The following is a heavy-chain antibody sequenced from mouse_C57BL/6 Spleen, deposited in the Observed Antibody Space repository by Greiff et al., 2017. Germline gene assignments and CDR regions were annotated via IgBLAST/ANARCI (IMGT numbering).Heavy chain of an antibody. J-gene: IGHJ1*03. CDR3: ARFYDYDGYIDV. CDR2: IYPGSGST. V-gene: IGHV1-55*01. CDR1: GYTFTSYW. D-gene: IGHD2-4*01. Sequence: VQLQQPGAELVKPGASVKMSCKASGYTFTSYWITWVKQRPGQGLEWIGDIYPGSGSTNYNEKFKSKATLTVDTSSSTAYMQLSSLTSEDSAVYYCARFYDYDGYIDVWGTGTTVTVSS.